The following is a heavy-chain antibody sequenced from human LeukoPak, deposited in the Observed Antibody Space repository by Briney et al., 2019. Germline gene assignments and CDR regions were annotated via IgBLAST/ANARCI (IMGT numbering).Heavy chain of an antibody. V-gene: IGHV4-31*03. D-gene: IGHD6-19*01. Sequence: SETLSLTCTVSGGSISSGGYYWSWIRQHPGKGLEWIGYIYYSGSTYYNPSLKSRVTISVDTSKNQFSLKLSSVTAADTAVYYCARHIAVAEYAFDIWGQGTMVTVSS. CDR3: ARHIAVAEYAFDI. CDR2: IYYSGST. J-gene: IGHJ3*02. CDR1: GGSISSGGYY.